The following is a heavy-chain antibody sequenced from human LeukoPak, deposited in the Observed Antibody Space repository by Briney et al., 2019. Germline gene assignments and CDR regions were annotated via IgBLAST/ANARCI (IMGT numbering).Heavy chain of an antibody. V-gene: IGHV1-2*06. CDR1: GYTFTGYY. CDR2: INPNSGGT. D-gene: IGHD5-18*01. Sequence: ASVKVSCKASGYTFTGYYMHWVLQAPGQGLEWMGRINPNSGGTNYAQKFQGRVTMTRDTSISTAYMELSRLRSDDTAVYYCARDKTIIRNSYALTWGQGTLVTVSS. J-gene: IGHJ4*02. CDR3: ARDKTIIRNSYALT.